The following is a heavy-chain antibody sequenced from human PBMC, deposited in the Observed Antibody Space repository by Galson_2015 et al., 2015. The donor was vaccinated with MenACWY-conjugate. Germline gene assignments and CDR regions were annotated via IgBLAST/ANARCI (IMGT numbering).Heavy chain of an antibody. D-gene: IGHD2/OR15-2a*01. CDR2: IYDSGTT. Sequence: LSLTCTVSGGSASSSGYYWTWIRQPPGKGLEWIGLIYDSGTTKYNPSLKGRVTISLDTSKNQVSLKLSSMTAADTAVYYCAREFSYWGQGTLVTVSS. CDR3: AREFSY. CDR1: GGSASSSGYY. V-gene: IGHV4-61*08. J-gene: IGHJ4*02.